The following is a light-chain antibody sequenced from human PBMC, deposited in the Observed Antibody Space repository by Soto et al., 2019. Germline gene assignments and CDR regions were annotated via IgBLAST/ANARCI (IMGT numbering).Light chain of an antibody. CDR3: QQYGTFPFS. J-gene: IGKJ2*01. CDR2: HAS. CDR1: QVVSSSY. V-gene: IGKV3-20*01. Sequence: EIVLTQSPGTLSLSPGESATLSCRANQVVSSSYLAWYQQKPGQAPRLLIYHASDRATGVPDRFSGSGSGTDLALTITRLESEDFALFYCQQYGTFPFSFGQGTKLEI.